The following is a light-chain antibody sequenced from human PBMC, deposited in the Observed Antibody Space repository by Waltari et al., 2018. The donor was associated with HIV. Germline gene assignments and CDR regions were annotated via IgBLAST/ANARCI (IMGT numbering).Light chain of an antibody. CDR1: SSDIGYYNY. CDR3: SSLTNSATLSVL. CDR2: DVS. J-gene: IGLJ3*02. Sequence: QFALTQPASVSGSPGQSITISCTGSSSDIGYYNYVSWYQQHPGKAPKLIIYDVSNRPSGISSRFSGSKSGNTASLTISGLQAEDEADYFCSSLTNSATLSVLFGGGTQLTVL. V-gene: IGLV2-14*03.